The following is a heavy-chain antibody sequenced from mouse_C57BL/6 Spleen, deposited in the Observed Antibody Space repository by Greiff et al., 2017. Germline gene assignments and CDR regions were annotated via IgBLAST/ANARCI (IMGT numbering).Heavy chain of an antibody. CDR1: GFTFSDYY. CDR2: INYDGSST. CDR3: ARDLDYYGTYWYFDV. D-gene: IGHD1-1*01. Sequence: EVHLVESEGGLVQPGSSMKLSCTASGFTFSDYYMAWVRQVPEKGLEWVANINYDGSSTYYLDSLKSRFIISRDNAKNILYLQMSSLKSEDTATYYCARDLDYYGTYWYFDVWGTGTTVTVSS. V-gene: IGHV5-16*01. J-gene: IGHJ1*03.